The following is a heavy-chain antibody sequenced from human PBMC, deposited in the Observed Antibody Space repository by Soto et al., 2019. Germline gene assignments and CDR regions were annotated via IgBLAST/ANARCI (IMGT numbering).Heavy chain of an antibody. D-gene: IGHD3-3*01. CDR3: AGARFLEWLFEPYGMDV. V-gene: IGHV1-3*01. CDR1: GYTFTSYA. Sequence: ASVKVSCKASGYTFTSYAMHWVRQAPGQRLEWMGRINAGNGNTKYSQKFQGRVTITRDTSASTAYMELSSLRSEDTAVYYCAGARFLEWLFEPYGMDVWGQGTTVTVSS. J-gene: IGHJ6*02. CDR2: INAGNGNT.